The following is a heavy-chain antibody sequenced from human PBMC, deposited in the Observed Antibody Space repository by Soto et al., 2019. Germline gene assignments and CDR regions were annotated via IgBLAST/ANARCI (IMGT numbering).Heavy chain of an antibody. D-gene: IGHD3-16*01. V-gene: IGHV4-39*01. Sequence: QLQVQESGPGLVKPSETLSLTCTVSGGSISSSTYYWGWIRQPPGKGLEWIGSFYYSGSTDYNPSLKSRVTISVDTSKNQFSVNLSSVTAADTGVYYCAITLGGNYFGMDVWGHGTSVTVSS. CDR1: GGSISSSTYY. J-gene: IGHJ6*01. CDR3: AITLGGNYFGMDV. CDR2: FYYSGST.